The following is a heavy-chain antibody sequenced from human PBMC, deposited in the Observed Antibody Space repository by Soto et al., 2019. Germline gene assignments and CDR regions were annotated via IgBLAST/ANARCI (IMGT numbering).Heavy chain of an antibody. Sequence: GGSLRLSCAASGFTVSSNYMSWVRQAPGKGLEWVSVIYSGGSTYYADSVKGRFTISRDNSKNTLYLQMNSLRAEDTAVYYCAREPLYGDYDSYYFDYWGQGTLVTVSS. CDR2: IYSGGST. J-gene: IGHJ4*02. CDR1: GFTVSSNY. V-gene: IGHV3-66*01. CDR3: AREPLYGDYDSYYFDY. D-gene: IGHD4-17*01.